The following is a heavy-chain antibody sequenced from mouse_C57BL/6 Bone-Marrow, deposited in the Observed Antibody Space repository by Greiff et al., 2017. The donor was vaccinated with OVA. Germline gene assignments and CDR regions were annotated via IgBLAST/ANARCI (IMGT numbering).Heavy chain of an antibody. Sequence: VQVVESGGGLVKPGGSLKLSCAASGFPFSSYALSWVRQTPEKRLEWVATISDGGSYTYYPDNVTGRFTISRDNAKNNLYLQMSHLKSEDTAMYYCARDLVTTVVAYDWYFDVWGTGTTVTVSS. CDR1: GFPFSSYA. D-gene: IGHD1-1*01. J-gene: IGHJ1*03. V-gene: IGHV5-4*01. CDR2: ISDGGSYT. CDR3: ARDLVTTVVAYDWYFDV.